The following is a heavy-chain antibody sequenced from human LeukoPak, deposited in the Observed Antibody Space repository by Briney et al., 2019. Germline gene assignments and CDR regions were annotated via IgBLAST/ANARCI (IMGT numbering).Heavy chain of an antibody. CDR1: GYTFTSYY. V-gene: IGHV1-46*01. Sequence: ASVKVSCKASGYTFTSYYMHWVRHAPGQGLEWMGIINPSGGSTSYAQKFQGRVTMTRDMSTSTVYMELSSLRSEDTAVYYCTTDSSPYYYYYMDVWGKGTTVTVSS. J-gene: IGHJ6*03. D-gene: IGHD6-6*01. CDR3: TTDSSPYYYYYMDV. CDR2: INPSGGST.